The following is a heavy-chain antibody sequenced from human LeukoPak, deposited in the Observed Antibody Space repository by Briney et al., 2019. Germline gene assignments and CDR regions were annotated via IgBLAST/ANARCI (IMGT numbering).Heavy chain of an antibody. CDR1: GGSFSGYY. Sequence: PSETLSLTCAVYGGSFSGYYWSWIRQPPGKGLEWIGEINHSGSTNYNPSLKSRVTISVDTSKNQFSLKLSSVTAADTAVYYCARALSRGTMDYWGQGTLVTVSS. D-gene: IGHD4/OR15-4a*01. CDR2: INHSGST. V-gene: IGHV4-34*01. CDR3: ARALSRGTMDY. J-gene: IGHJ4*02.